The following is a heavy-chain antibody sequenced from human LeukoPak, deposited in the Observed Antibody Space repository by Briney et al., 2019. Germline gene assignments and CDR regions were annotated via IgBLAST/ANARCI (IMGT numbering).Heavy chain of an antibody. J-gene: IGHJ3*02. CDR3: ARDPAIVEWWPGAFDI. CDR2: IYYSGST. D-gene: IGHD2-15*01. Sequence: SETLSLTCTVSGGSISSGSYYWGWIRQPPGKGLEWIGSIYYSGSTYYNPSLKSRVTISVDTSKNQFSLKLSSVTAADTAVYYCARDPAIVEWWPGAFDIWGQGTMVTVSS. CDR1: GGSISSGSYY. V-gene: IGHV4-39*07.